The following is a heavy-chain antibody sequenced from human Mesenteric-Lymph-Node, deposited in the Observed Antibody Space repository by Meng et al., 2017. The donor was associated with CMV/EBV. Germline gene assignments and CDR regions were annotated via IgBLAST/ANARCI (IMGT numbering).Heavy chain of an antibody. CDR1: GFKFDDYG. J-gene: IGHJ4*02. CDR3: AKATGRFGELYSPADY. V-gene: IGHV3-20*04. D-gene: IGHD3-10*01. CDR2: INWSGDNI. Sequence: GGPLRLSCVVSGFKFDDYGMSWVRQAPGKGLEWVSGINWSGDNIGYADSVRGRFTISRDNAKNSLYLQMNSLRAEDTAVYYCAKATGRFGELYSPADYWGQGTLVTVSS.